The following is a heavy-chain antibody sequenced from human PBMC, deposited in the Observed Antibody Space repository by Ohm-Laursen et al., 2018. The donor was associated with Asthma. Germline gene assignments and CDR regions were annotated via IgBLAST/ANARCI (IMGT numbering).Heavy chain of an antibody. V-gene: IGHV3-33*08. CDR1: GFPFNTSW. Sequence: SLRLSCAASGFPFNTSWMTWVRQAPGKGLEWVAVIWYDGSNKYYADSVKGRFTISRDNSKNTLYLQMNSLRAEDTAVYYCARPGEVDYGDTAGWFDPWGQGTLVTVSS. CDR2: IWYDGSNK. J-gene: IGHJ5*02. D-gene: IGHD4-17*01. CDR3: ARPGEVDYGDTAGWFDP.